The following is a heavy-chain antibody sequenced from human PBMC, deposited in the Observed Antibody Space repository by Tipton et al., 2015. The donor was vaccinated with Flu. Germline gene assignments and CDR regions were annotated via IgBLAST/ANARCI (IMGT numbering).Heavy chain of an antibody. Sequence: TLSLTCTVPGGSISSYYWSWIRQPPGKGLEWIGYIYYSGSTNYNPSLKSRVTISADTSKNQFTLKLSSVTAADTAVYYCARGDCSSTSCLDYWGQGTLVTVSS. CDR2: IYYSGST. CDR1: GGSISSYY. V-gene: IGHV4-59*01. J-gene: IGHJ4*02. D-gene: IGHD2-2*01. CDR3: ARGDCSSTSCLDY.